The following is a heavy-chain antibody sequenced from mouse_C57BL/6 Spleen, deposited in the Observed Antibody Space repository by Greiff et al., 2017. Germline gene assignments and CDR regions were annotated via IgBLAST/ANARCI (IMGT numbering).Heavy chain of an antibody. V-gene: IGHV1-82*01. J-gene: IGHJ4*01. CDR3: ARRDDGPYYYAMDY. Sequence: QVQLQQSGPELVKPGASVKISCKASGYAFSSSWMNWVKQRPGQGLEWIGRIYPGDGDTNYNGKFKGKATLTADKSSSTAYMQLSSLTSEDSAVYFCARRDDGPYYYAMDYWGQGTSVTVSS. CDR1: GYAFSSSW. CDR2: IYPGDGDT. D-gene: IGHD2-12*01.